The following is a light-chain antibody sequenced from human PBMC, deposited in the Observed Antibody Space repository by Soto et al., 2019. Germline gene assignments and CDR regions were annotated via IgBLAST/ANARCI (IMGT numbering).Light chain of an antibody. V-gene: IGKV1-6*02. J-gene: IGKJ1*01. CDR3: LQERGYPRT. Sequence: IQITKPPSSLSASGGDTVTITCLSSQDIRNELGWYQQKPGTAPKFLIYAASSLHSGVPSRFSGSGSGTDFTLTISGLQPEDFATYYCLQERGYPRTFGQGTKVDIK. CDR2: AAS. CDR1: QDIRNE.